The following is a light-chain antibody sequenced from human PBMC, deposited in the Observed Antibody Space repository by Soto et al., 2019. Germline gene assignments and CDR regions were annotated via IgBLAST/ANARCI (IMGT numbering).Light chain of an antibody. Sequence: QSAPTQPASVSGSPGQSITISCTGTSSDVDNYNYVSWYQQHAGKAPKLLIYEVSNRPSGVSNRFSGSKSANTASLTISGLQAEDEADYYCSSYTRSTTRVFGGGTKLTVL. J-gene: IGLJ2*01. V-gene: IGLV2-14*01. CDR2: EVS. CDR3: SSYTRSTTRV. CDR1: SSDVDNYNY.